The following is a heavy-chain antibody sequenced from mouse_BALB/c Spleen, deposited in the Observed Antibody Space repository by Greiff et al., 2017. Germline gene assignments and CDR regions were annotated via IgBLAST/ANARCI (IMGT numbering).Heavy chain of an antibody. CDR3: TELGRGAFDY. CDR1: GFTFSSYT. D-gene: IGHD4-1*01. Sequence: EVQGVESGGGLVKPGGSLKLSCAASGFTFSSYTMSWVRQTPEKRLEWVATISSGGSYTYYPDSVKGRFTISRDNAKNTLYLQMSSLKSEDTAMYYCTELGRGAFDYWGQGTTLTVSS. J-gene: IGHJ2*01. CDR2: ISSGGSYT. V-gene: IGHV5-6-4*01.